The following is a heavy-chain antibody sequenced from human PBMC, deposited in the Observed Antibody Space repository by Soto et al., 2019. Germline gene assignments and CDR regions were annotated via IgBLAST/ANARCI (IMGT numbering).Heavy chain of an antibody. Sequence: SVKVSCTASGVPFSSYAISWVRQAPGQGLAWMGGIIPIFGTANYAQKFQGRVTITADESTSTAYMELSSLRSEDTAVYYCARDRAYSNASHSYYSMDGCGQVSKFTIPS. V-gene: IGHV1-69*01. CDR1: GVPFSSYA. D-gene: IGHD6-6*01. CDR3: ARDRAYSNASHSYYSMDG. J-gene: IGHJ6*02. CDR2: IIPIFGTA.